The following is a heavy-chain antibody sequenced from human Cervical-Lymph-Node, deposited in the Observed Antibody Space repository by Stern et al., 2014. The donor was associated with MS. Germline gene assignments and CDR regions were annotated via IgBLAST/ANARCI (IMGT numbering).Heavy chain of an antibody. CDR3: ARQRYYDTSGYLDL. D-gene: IGHD3-9*01. Sequence: VQLVQSGAEVKQPGESLKISCKVSGYTFTFYWIVWVRQMPGKGLEWMGIISPGDSETSYSPSLQGQVTISVDRSISTAYLQWSSLRASDTAIYYCARQRYYDTSGYLDLWGQGTLVTVSS. J-gene: IGHJ5*02. CDR1: GYTFTFYW. CDR2: ISPGDSET. V-gene: IGHV5-51*01.